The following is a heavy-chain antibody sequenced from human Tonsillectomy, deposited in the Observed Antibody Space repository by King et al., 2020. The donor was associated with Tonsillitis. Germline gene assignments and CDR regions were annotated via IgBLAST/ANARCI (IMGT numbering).Heavy chain of an antibody. Sequence: QLVQSGGGLVQPGGSLRLSCAASGFTFSDHSLDWVRQAPGKGLEWVGLTKNKANSYSTKYAASVRGKFTISIDDSKNSLFLQMNSLKTEDTAVYFCAKRLISLSDWRLLVRPDAFDIWGQGTMVTVSS. V-gene: IGHV3-72*01. J-gene: IGHJ3*02. CDR3: AKRLISLSDWRLLVRPDAFDI. CDR1: GFTFSDHS. CDR2: TKNKANSYST. D-gene: IGHD3-22*01.